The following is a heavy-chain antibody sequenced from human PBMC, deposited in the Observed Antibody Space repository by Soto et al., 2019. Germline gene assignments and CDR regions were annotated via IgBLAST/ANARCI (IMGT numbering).Heavy chain of an antibody. CDR3: ARDGGGGYCSGGSCYYYYGMDV. Sequence: QVQLQESGPGLVKPSQTLSLTCTVSGGSISSGDYYWSWIRQPPGKGLEWIGYIYYSGSTYYNPCLKSRVTISVDTSKNQFSLKLSSVTAADTAVYYCARDGGGGYCSGGSCYYYYGMDVWGQGTTVTVSS. CDR1: GGSISSGDYY. CDR2: IYYSGST. D-gene: IGHD2-15*01. V-gene: IGHV4-30-4*01. J-gene: IGHJ6*02.